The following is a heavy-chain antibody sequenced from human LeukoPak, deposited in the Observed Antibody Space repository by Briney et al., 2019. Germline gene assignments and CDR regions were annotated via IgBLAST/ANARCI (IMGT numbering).Heavy chain of an antibody. CDR1: GFTFSSYS. D-gene: IGHD2-2*01. J-gene: IGHJ3*01. Sequence: GGSLRLSCAASGFTFSSYSMNWVRQAPGKGLEWVSYISSSGYTIYYADSVKGRFTISRDNAKNSLYLQMNSLRAEDTAVYYCARDGGYCSSSNCYLGVWGQGTVVTVSS. CDR3: ARDGGYCSSSNCYLGV. CDR2: ISSSGYTI. V-gene: IGHV3-48*04.